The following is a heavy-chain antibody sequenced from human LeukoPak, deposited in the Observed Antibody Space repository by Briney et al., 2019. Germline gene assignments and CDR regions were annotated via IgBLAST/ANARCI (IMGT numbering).Heavy chain of an antibody. CDR2: IKQDGSEK. CDR1: GFPFSSYW. V-gene: IGHV3-7*03. Sequence: GGSLGLSFAASGFPFSSYWMSWGRPAPGKGLEWVANIKQDGSEKYYVDSVKGRFTISRDNAKNSLYLQMNSLRAEDTALYYCVKGAAYHLGDAFDIWGQGTMVTVSS. J-gene: IGHJ3*02. CDR3: VKGAAYHLGDAFDI. D-gene: IGHD1-26*01.